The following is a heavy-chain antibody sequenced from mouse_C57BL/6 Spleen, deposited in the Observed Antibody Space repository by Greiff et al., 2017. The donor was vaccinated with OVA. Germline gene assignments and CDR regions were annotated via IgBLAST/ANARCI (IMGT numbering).Heavy chain of an antibody. V-gene: IGHV1-26*01. CDR3: VYDYSMDY. CDR1: GYTFTDYY. D-gene: IGHD2-4*01. J-gene: IGHJ4*01. Sequence: EVQLQQSGPELVKPGASVKISCKASGYTFTDYYMNWVKQSHGKSLEWIGDINPNNGGTSYNQKFKGKATLTVDKSSSTAYMELRSLTSEDSAVYYCVYDYSMDYWGQGTSVTVSS. CDR2: INPNNGGT.